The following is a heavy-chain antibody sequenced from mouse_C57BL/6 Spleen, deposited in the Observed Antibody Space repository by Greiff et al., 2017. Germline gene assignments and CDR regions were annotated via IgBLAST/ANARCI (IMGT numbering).Heavy chain of an antibody. CDR2: ISGGGGNT. V-gene: IGHV5-9*01. CDR3: ARTYASFDY. Sequence: EVQLVESGGGLVKPGGSLKLSCAASGFTFSSYTMSWVRQTPEKRLEWVATISGGGGNTYYPDSVKGRFTISRDNAKNTLYLQMSSLRTEDTALYYCARTYASFDYWGQGTTLTVSS. D-gene: IGHD6-1*01. CDR1: GFTFSSYT. J-gene: IGHJ2*01.